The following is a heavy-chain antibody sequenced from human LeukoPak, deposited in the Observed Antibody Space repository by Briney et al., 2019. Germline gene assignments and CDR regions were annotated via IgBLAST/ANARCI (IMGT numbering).Heavy chain of an antibody. Sequence: GGSLRLSCAASGFTFSSYAMHWVRQAPGKGLEWVAVISHDGSNKYYADSVKGRFTISRDSSKNTLFLQMNSLRAEDTAVYYCARVMATISQDYFDFWGQGTLVTVSS. V-gene: IGHV3-30*04. D-gene: IGHD5-24*01. CDR1: GFTFSSYA. J-gene: IGHJ4*02. CDR3: ARVMATISQDYFDF. CDR2: ISHDGSNK.